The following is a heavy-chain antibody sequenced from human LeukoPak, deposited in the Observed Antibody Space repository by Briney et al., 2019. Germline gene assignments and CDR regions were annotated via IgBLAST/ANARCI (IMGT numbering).Heavy chain of an antibody. J-gene: IGHJ5*02. D-gene: IGHD2-2*01. CDR1: GGSFSGYY. V-gene: IGHV4-34*01. CDR2: TNHSGST. Sequence: SETLSLTCAVYGGSFSGYYWSWIRQPPGKGLEWIGETNHSGSTNYNPSLKSRVTISVDTSKNQFSLKLSSVTAADTAVYYCARAPIVVVPAAGTGWFDPWGQGTLVTVSS. CDR3: ARAPIVVVPAAGTGWFDP.